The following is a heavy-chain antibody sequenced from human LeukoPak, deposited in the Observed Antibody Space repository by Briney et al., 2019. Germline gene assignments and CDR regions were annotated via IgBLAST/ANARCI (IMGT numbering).Heavy chain of an antibody. CDR2: INPNSGGT. Sequence: ASVKVSCKASGYTFTGYYMHWVRQAPGQGLEWMGWINPNSGGTNYAQKVQGRVTMTRDTSISTTYMELSRLRSDDTAVYYCARVAGQWLVPFNWFDPWGQGTLVTVSS. J-gene: IGHJ5*02. V-gene: IGHV1-2*02. D-gene: IGHD6-19*01. CDR3: ARVAGQWLVPFNWFDP. CDR1: GYTFTGYY.